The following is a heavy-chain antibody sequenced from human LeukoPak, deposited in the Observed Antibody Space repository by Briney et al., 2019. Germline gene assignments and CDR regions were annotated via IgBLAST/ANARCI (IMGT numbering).Heavy chain of an antibody. CDR3: ARGSHCSFDY. CDR1: GDSLSNNNVP. CDR2: TYYRPKFNT. Sequence: SQTLPLTCAISGDSLSNNNVPWNWMRQSPSRGLEWLGWTYYRPKFNTDYAISVKSRMANNSDTSKNQVSPQLNSGTPEDTDVYYCARGSHCSFDYWGQGTLVTVSS. D-gene: IGHD3-10*01. V-gene: IGHV6-1*01. J-gene: IGHJ4*02.